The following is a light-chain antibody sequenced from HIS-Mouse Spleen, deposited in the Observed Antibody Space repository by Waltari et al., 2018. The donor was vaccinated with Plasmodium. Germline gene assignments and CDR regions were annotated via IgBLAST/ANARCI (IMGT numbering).Light chain of an antibody. Sequence: SYELTQPSSVSVSPGQTARITCSGDVLAKKICSVVPAEARQAPVLVIYKDSERPSGIPERFSGSSSGTTVTLTISGAQVEDEADYYCYSAADNNLVFGGGTKLTVL. CDR2: KDS. J-gene: IGLJ3*02. V-gene: IGLV3-27*01. CDR1: VLAKKI. CDR3: YSAADNNLV.